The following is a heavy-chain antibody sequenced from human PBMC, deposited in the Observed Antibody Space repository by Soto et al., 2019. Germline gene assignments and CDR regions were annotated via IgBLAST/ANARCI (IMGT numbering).Heavy chain of an antibody. Sequence: SETLSLTCTVSGGSISSYYWSWIRQPPGKGLEWIGYIYYSGSTNYNPSLKSRVTISIDTSRNQFSLKLSSVTAADTAVYYCARDQRYDGSGDYRYWGQGTLVTVSS. D-gene: IGHD3-22*01. CDR3: ARDQRYDGSGDYRY. V-gene: IGHV4-59*01. CDR1: GGSISSYY. J-gene: IGHJ4*02. CDR2: IYYSGST.